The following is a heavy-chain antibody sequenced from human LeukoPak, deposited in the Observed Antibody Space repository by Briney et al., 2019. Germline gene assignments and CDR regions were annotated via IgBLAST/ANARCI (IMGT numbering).Heavy chain of an antibody. V-gene: IGHV3-7*01. D-gene: IGHD5-24*01. Sequence: GGSLRLSCAASGFTFGDYWMTWVRQAPGKGLEWVANIKEDGSRKYYVDSVKGRFTISRDNAKNSQYLQMNSLRVEDTAVYYCARMGRLDYWGQGTLVAVSS. CDR1: GFTFGDYW. CDR2: IKEDGSRK. J-gene: IGHJ4*02. CDR3: ARMGRLDY.